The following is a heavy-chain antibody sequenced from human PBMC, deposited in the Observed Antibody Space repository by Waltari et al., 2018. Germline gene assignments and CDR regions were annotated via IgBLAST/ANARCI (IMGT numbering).Heavy chain of an antibody. D-gene: IGHD3-22*01. CDR1: GGSIRSSNW. CDR2: IYHSGST. CDR3: ARIPYYYDSSGSIYFDY. Sequence: QVQLQESGPGLVKPSGTLSLTCAVSGGSIRSSNWWSWVRQHHGKGLEWIGEIYHSGSTNYNPSRKSRVTISVDKSKNQFSLKLSSVTASDTAVYYCARIPYYYDSSGSIYFDYWGQGTLVTVSS. J-gene: IGHJ4*02. V-gene: IGHV4-4*02.